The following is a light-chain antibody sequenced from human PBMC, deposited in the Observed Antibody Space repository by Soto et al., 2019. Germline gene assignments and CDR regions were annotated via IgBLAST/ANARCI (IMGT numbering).Light chain of an antibody. V-gene: IGLV1-51*01. CDR2: DNN. CDR3: GTWDSSLSAGGV. Sequence: QSVLTQPPSVSAAPGPKVTISCSGSSSNIGHNYVSWYQQLPGTAPKLLIYDNNKRTSGIPDRFSGSKSGTSATLGITGLQTGDEADYYCGTWDSSLSAGGVFGGGTTLTVL. CDR1: SSNIGHNY. J-gene: IGLJ2*01.